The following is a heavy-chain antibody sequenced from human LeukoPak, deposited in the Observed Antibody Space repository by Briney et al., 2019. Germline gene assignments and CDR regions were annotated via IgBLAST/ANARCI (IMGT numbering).Heavy chain of an antibody. J-gene: IGHJ4*02. CDR1: GGSISSSSYY. Sequence: SETLSLTCTVSGGSISSSSYYWGWIRQPPGKGLEWIGSIYYSGSTYYNPSLKSRVTISVDKSKNQFSLKLSSVTAADTAVYYCARSGSSRDYYFDYWGQGTLVTVSS. V-gene: IGHV4-39*07. D-gene: IGHD1-26*01. CDR2: IYYSGST. CDR3: ARSGSSRDYYFDY.